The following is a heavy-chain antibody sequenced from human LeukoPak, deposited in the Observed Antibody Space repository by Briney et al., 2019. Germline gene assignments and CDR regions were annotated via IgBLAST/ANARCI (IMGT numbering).Heavy chain of an antibody. V-gene: IGHV3-30*02. J-gene: IGHJ4*02. CDR1: GFTFNTYG. CDR3: AGEHPLLRYFDY. CDR2: IRYDGSYK. D-gene: IGHD2-21*02. Sequence: GGSLRLSCAASGFTFNTYGMHWVRQAPGKGLEWVAFIRYDGSYKYYADSVKGRFTISRDNSKNTLYLQMNSLRADDTAVYYCAGEHPLLRYFDYWGQGTLVTVSS.